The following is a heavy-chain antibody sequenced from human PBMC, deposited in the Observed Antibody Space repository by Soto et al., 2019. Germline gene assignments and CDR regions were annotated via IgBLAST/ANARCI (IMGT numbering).Heavy chain of an antibody. Sequence: QVPLVQSGAQVKKPGASVKVSCKASGYTFDNYALHWVRQAPGRRLEWMGWIHAGNGYTKYSQCFQGRGTITSDTSASTAHMDLSSLRSEDTAVYYCARVQYSGYDFKLAFDIWGQGTMVTVSS. CDR2: IHAGNGYT. CDR1: GYTFDNYA. J-gene: IGHJ3*02. D-gene: IGHD5-12*01. CDR3: ARVQYSGYDFKLAFDI. V-gene: IGHV1-3*01.